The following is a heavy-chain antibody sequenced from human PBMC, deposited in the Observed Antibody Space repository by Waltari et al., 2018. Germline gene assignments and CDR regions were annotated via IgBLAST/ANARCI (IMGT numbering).Heavy chain of an antibody. CDR2: INHSGST. J-gene: IGHJ6*02. Sequence: QVQLQQWGAGLLKPSETLSLTCAVYGGSFSGYYWSWIRQPPGKGLEWIGEINHSGSTNYNPSLKSRVTISVDTSKNQFSLKLSSVTAADTAVYYCARDGSYSYSSSYDYYYYYGMDVWGQGTTVTVSS. CDR1: GGSFSGYY. CDR3: ARDGSYSYSSSYDYYYYYGMDV. D-gene: IGHD6-6*01. V-gene: IGHV4-34*01.